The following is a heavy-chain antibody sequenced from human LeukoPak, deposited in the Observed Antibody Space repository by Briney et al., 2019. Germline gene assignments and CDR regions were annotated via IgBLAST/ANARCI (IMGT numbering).Heavy chain of an antibody. J-gene: IGHJ4*02. CDR1: GGSISSSGFY. Sequence: PSETLSLTCTVSGGSISSSGFYWGWIRQPPGKGLEWIGSIYYSGNTYYNPSLKSRVTISVDTSKNQFSLKLSSVTAADTAVYYCARLDPMATSDYWGQGTLVTVSS. CDR2: IYYSGNT. CDR3: ARLDPMATSDY. V-gene: IGHV4-39*07. D-gene: IGHD5-24*01.